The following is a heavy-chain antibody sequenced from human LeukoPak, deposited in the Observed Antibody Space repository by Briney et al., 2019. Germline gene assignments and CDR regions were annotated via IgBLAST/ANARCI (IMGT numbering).Heavy chain of an antibody. CDR3: ARNMVRGVTRYYYYYMDV. V-gene: IGHV3-48*03. CDR2: ISSSGSTI. J-gene: IGHJ6*03. D-gene: IGHD3-10*01. CDR1: GFTFSSYE. Sequence: GGSLRLSCAASGFTFSSYEMNWVRQAPGKGLEWVSYISSSGSTIYYADSVKGRFTISRDNAKNSLYLQMNSLRAEDTAVYYCARNMVRGVTRYYYYYMDVWGKGTTVTISS.